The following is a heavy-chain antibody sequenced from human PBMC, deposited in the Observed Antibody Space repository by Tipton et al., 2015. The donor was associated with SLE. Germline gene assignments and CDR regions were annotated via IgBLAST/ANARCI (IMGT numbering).Heavy chain of an antibody. CDR1: GGSISSGSYY. CDR3: ATRCYDSLGWFDP. CDR2: IYTSGST. J-gene: IGHJ5*02. V-gene: IGHV4-61*02. D-gene: IGHD2-2*01. Sequence: TLSLTCTVSGGSISSGSYYWSWIRQPAGKGLEWIGRIYTSGSTNYSPSLNSRVTISLDTSNNQFSLRLTSVTAADTAVYYCATRCYDSLGWFDPWGQGTPVTVSS.